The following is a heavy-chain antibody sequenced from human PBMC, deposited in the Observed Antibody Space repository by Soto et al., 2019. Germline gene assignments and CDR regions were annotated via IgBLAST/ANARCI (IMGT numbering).Heavy chain of an antibody. CDR1: GGSFSGYY. CDR3: ARRRHCSGASCYALDS. D-gene: IGHD2-2*01. CDR2: IYYTGST. V-gene: IGHV4-34*01. J-gene: IGHJ4*02. Sequence: SETLSLTCAVYGGSFSGYYWSWIRQPPGKGLKWIGYIYYTGSTNYNPSLKSRGTISVDTSKNQFPLKLSSVTAADTAVYYCARRRHCSGASCYALDSWGQGTLVTVSS.